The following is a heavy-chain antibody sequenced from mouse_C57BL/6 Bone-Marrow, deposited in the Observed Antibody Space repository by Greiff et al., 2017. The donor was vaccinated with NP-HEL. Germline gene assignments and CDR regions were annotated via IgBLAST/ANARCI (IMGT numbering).Heavy chain of an antibody. CDR2: ISSGGSYT. V-gene: IGHV5-6*01. J-gene: IGHJ4*01. CDR1: GFTFSSYG. D-gene: IGHD1-1*01. Sequence: EVMLVESGGDLVKPGGSLKLSCAASGFTFSSYGMSWVRQTPDKRLEWVATISSGGSYTYYPDSVKGRFTISRDNAKNTLYLQWSSLKSEDTAMYYCARHGGTTGYYAMGYWGQGTSVTVSS. CDR3: ARHGGTTGYYAMGY.